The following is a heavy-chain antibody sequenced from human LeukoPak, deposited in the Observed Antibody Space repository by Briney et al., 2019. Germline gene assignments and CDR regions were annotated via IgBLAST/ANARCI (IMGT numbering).Heavy chain of an antibody. J-gene: IGHJ4*02. D-gene: IGHD3-16*01. V-gene: IGHV4-34*01. CDR3: ARDGVFRY. CDR1: GGSFSGYY. Sequence: EPSETLSLTCAVYGGSFSGYYWSWIRQPPGKGLEWIGEINHSGSTNYNPSLKSRVTISVDTSKNQFSLKLSSVTAADTAVYYCARDGVFRYWGQGILVTVSS. CDR2: INHSGST.